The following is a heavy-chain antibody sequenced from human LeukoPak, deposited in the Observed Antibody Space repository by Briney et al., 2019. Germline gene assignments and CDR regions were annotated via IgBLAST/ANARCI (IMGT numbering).Heavy chain of an antibody. D-gene: IGHD3-22*01. CDR3: AKDPSRMIVVVKVKPSYRSY. CDR1: GFTFSSYA. CDR2: ISGSGGST. Sequence: GGSLRLSCAASGFTFSSYAMSWVRQAPGKGLEWDSAISGSGGSTYYADSVKGRFTISRDNSKNTLYLQMNSLRAEDTAVYYCAKDPSRMIVVVKVKPSYRSYWGQGTLVTVSS. V-gene: IGHV3-23*01. J-gene: IGHJ4*02.